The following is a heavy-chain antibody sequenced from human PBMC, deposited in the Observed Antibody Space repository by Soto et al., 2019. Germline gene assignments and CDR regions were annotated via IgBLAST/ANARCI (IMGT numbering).Heavy chain of an antibody. CDR1: VDSVSTNVW. CDR3: ARDAAVPGESDRFDY. V-gene: IGHV4-4*02. CDR2: AYHNGLT. D-gene: IGHD6-19*01. Sequence: SETLSLTCSVSVDSVSTNVWWSFVRQPPGKGLEWIGEAYHNGLTNYNPSLKSRVTMSVDTSKNEFSLKLTSVTAADTAIYYCARDAAVPGESDRFDYWGQGTLVTVSS. J-gene: IGHJ4*02.